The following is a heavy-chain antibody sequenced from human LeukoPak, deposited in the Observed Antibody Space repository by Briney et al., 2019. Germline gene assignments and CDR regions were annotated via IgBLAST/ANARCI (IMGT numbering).Heavy chain of an antibody. CDR1: GDSMTSGIYY. D-gene: IGHD1-26*01. Sequence: PSETLSLTCTVSGDSMTSGIYYWSWIRQPAGKGLEWIGRVYTRGSATYNPSRKSRVTLSVDTSNNQVSLRLTSVTAADTAVYYCARDNSGSFPPIFDHWGQGFQVTVSS. CDR2: VYTRGSA. CDR3: ARDNSGSFPPIFDH. J-gene: IGHJ4*02. V-gene: IGHV4-61*02.